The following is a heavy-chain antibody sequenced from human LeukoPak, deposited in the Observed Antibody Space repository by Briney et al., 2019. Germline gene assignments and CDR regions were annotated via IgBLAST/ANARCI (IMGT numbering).Heavy chain of an antibody. CDR1: GGSISSSNYY. CDR2: IYYSGST. J-gene: IGHJ5*02. Sequence: PSETLSLTCTVSGGSISSSNYYWGWIRQPPGKGLEWIGTIYYSGSTYYNPSLKSRVTISVDTSKNQFSLRLSSVTAADTAIYYCARKLYVVREVTFLNWFDPWGQGTLVTVSS. D-gene: IGHD3-10*01. V-gene: IGHV4-39*01. CDR3: ARKLYVVREVTFLNWFDP.